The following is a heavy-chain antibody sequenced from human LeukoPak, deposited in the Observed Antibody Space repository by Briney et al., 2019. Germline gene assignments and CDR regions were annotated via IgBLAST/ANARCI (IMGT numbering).Heavy chain of an antibody. CDR1: GGSFSDYY. CDR2: INHSGST. J-gene: IGHJ5*02. Sequence: PSETLSLTCAVYGGSFSDYYWSWIRQPPGKGLEWIGEINHSGSTNYNPSLKSRVTISVDTSKNQFSLKLSSVTAADTAVYYCARGRYYYGSGSIASSNWFDPWGQGTLVTVSS. CDR3: ARGRYYYGSGSIASSNWFDP. V-gene: IGHV4-34*01. D-gene: IGHD3-10*01.